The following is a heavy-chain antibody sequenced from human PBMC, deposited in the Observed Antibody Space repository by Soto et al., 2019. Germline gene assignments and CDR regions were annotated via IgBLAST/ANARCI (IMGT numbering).Heavy chain of an antibody. CDR3: AREGYCSSTSCYTTTHLDYYYGMDV. J-gene: IGHJ6*02. CDR2: IIPIFGTA. CDR1: GGTFSSYA. D-gene: IGHD2-2*02. Sequence: QVQLVQSGAEVKKPGSSVKVSCKASGGTFSSYAISWVRQAPGQGLEWMGGIIPIFGTANYAKKFPGRVTITADESTSTAYRELSSLRSEDTAVYYCAREGYCSSTSCYTTTHLDYYYGMDVWGQGTTVTVSS. V-gene: IGHV1-69*01.